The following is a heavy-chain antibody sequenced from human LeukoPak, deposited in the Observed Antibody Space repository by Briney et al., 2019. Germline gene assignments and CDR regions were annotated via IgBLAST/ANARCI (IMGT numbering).Heavy chain of an antibody. CDR1: VYTFTKYG. CDR3: ARQLLEWSRSYYSYYYMDV. D-gene: IGHD3-3*01. CDR2: SSCYNCHT. Sequence: ASVKVSCKASVYTFTKYGISWVRQAPGQGLEWMGYSSCYNCHTQFEHKFQGRLTMTTDTSTTTAYMELRSLSPDDTAVYYCARQLLEWSRSYYSYYYMDVWGKGTTLTVSS. J-gene: IGHJ6*03. V-gene: IGHV1-18*01.